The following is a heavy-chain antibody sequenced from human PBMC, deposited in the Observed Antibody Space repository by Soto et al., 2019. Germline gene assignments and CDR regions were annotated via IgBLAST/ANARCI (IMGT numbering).Heavy chain of an antibody. Sequence: ASVKVSCKASGYTFTSYGISWVRQAPGQGLEWMGWISAYNGNTNYAQKLQGRVTMTTDTSTSTAYMELRSLRSDDTAVYYCARDPALEDIPTNYDYIWGSSYWGQGTTVTVSS. V-gene: IGHV1-18*01. CDR2: ISAYNGNT. CDR1: GYTFTSYG. D-gene: IGHD3-16*01. CDR3: ARDPALEDIPTNYDYIWGSSY. J-gene: IGHJ6*02.